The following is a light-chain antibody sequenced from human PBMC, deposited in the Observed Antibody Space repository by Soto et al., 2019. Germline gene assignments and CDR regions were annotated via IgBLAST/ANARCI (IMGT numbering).Light chain of an antibody. Sequence: AVQMTQSPSSLSASVGDRVTITCRASQGITNDLGWYQQKPGKAPKLLIYAASSLQSGVPSRFSGSESGTDFTLTISSLQPEDFASYYYLHDYNFPRTFGQGTKVEIK. CDR3: LHDYNFPRT. CDR2: AAS. V-gene: IGKV1-6*01. J-gene: IGKJ1*01. CDR1: QGITND.